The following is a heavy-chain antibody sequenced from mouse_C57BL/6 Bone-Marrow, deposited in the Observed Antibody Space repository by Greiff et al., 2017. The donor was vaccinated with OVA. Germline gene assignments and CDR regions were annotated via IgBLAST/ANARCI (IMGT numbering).Heavy chain of an antibody. J-gene: IGHJ4*01. CDR1: GYTFTSYW. CDR2: IYPGSGST. D-gene: IGHD1-1*01. CDR3: ARRYYGSSYYAMDY. V-gene: IGHV1-55*01. Sequence: VQLQQSGAELVKPGASVKMSCKASGYTFTSYWITWVKQRPGQGLEWIGDIYPGSGSTNYNEKFKSKATLTVDTSSSTAYMQLSSLTSEDSAVYYCARRYYGSSYYAMDYWGQGTSVTVSS.